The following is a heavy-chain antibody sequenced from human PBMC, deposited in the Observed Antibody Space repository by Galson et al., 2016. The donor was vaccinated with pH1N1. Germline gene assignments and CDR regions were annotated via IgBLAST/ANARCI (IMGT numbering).Heavy chain of an antibody. J-gene: IGHJ4*02. Sequence: SMRLSCSASGFAFGEYSVSWVRQTPGKKLQWLAYMNINGNTMYYPDSVKGRFTMSRDNAKNLLFLQMNILKTEDTATYYCASGDSTSFDYWGQGTLVTVSS. CDR1: GFAFGEYS. CDR2: MNINGNTM. V-gene: IGHV3-48*04. CDR3: ASGDSTSFDY. D-gene: IGHD2-15*01.